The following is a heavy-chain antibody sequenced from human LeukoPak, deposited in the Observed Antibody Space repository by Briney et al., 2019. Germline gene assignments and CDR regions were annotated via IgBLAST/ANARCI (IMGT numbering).Heavy chain of an antibody. Sequence: PSETLSPTCTVSGGSISGYYWSWIRQPAGKGLERIGRIYTSGSTNYNPSLKSRVTILVDKSKNQYSLKLSSVTAADTAVYYCARGGSGYDYFDYWGQGTLVTVSS. CDR3: ARGGSGYDYFDY. V-gene: IGHV4-4*07. CDR2: IYTSGST. D-gene: IGHD5-12*01. J-gene: IGHJ4*02. CDR1: GGSISGYY.